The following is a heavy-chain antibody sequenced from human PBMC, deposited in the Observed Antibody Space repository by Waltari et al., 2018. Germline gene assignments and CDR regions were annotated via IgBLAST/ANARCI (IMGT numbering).Heavy chain of an antibody. D-gene: IGHD6-6*01. CDR1: GFFLTYNRMS. V-gene: IGHV2-26*01. CDR2: ISSRYEK. CDR3: AWIYRSSSYYGMDV. Sequence: QVTFKESGPVLVKPTETLTLTCTVAGFFLTYNRMSVSWLRQSPEKAPEWLAHISSRYEKSYSPSLKSRLTISKDTSKRQVVLIMTNMDPVDTATYHCAWIYRSSSYYGMDVWGQGTTVTVSS. J-gene: IGHJ6*02.